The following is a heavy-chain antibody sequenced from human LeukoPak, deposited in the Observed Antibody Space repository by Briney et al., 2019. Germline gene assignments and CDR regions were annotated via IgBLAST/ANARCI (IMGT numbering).Heavy chain of an antibody. Sequence: ASVKVSCKASGYTFTGYYMHWVRQAPGQGLEWMGWINPNSGGTNYAQKFQGRVTMTRDTSISTAYMELSRLRSGDTAVYYCARARITMVRGVIITLGYWGQGTLVTVSS. CDR2: INPNSGGT. J-gene: IGHJ4*02. CDR3: ARARITMVRGVIITLGY. CDR1: GYTFTGYY. D-gene: IGHD3-10*01. V-gene: IGHV1-2*02.